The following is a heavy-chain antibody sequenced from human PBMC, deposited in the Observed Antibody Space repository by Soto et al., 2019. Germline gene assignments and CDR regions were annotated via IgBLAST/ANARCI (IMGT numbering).Heavy chain of an antibody. D-gene: IGHD3-3*01. CDR1: GGSVSISSYY. J-gene: IGHJ5*02. CDR3: ARSGFLEWLNYLGLRPAEYNWFDP. CDR2: VYYSGST. Sequence: PSETLSLTCTVSGGSVSISSYYWCWVRQPPGKGLEWIGSVYYSGSTYYNPSLESRVTISVDTSKNQFSLKLSSVTAADTAVYYCARSGFLEWLNYLGLRPAEYNWFDPWGQGTLVTVSS. V-gene: IGHV4-39*01.